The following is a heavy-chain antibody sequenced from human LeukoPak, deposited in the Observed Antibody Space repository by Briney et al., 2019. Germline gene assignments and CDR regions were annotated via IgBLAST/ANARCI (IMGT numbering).Heavy chain of an antibody. CDR1: GFTFSDYY. CDR2: ISSSSTYT. D-gene: IGHD6-13*01. J-gene: IGHJ4*02. CDR3: ARGSLSSSWPFDY. V-gene: IGHV3-11*06. Sequence: GGSLRLSCAAPGFTFSDYYMSWIRQALGKGLEWASYISSSSTYTKFADSVKGRFTISRDNAKNSLYLQMNSLRAEDTAVYYCARGSLSSSWPFDYWGQGTLVTVSS.